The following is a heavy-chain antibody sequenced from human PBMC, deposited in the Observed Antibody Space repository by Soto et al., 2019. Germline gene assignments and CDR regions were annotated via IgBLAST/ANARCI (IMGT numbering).Heavy chain of an antibody. CDR3: AGGLHCSSTHCATRQHNWFDP. D-gene: IGHD2-2*01. V-gene: IGHV4-34*01. Sequence: QVQLQQWGAGLLKPSETLSLTCAVYGGSFSGYYWSWIRQPPGKGLEWIGEINQSGSTNYNPSLKSRVTISVDAAKNQFPLKLSSVTAADTAVYYRAGGLHCSSTHCATRQHNWFDPRGQGTLVTVSS. CDR1: GGSFSGYY. J-gene: IGHJ5*02. CDR2: INQSGST.